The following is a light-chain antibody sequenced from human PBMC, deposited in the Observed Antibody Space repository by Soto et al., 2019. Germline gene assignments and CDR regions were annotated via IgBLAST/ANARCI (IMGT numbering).Light chain of an antibody. Sequence: EIVMTQSRATLSVSPGEGVTLSCRASQSVSSNLAWYQQRPGQAPRLLIYGASTRATGIPARFSGSGSGTDFTLTISRLEPEDFAVYYCQQYGSLPTFGGGTKVDI. J-gene: IGKJ4*01. V-gene: IGKV3-15*01. CDR2: GAS. CDR1: QSVSSN. CDR3: QQYGSLPT.